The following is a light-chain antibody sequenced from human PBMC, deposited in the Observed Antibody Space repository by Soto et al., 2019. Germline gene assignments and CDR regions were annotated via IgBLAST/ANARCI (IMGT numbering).Light chain of an antibody. V-gene: IGKV1-5*03. Sequence: DIQMTQSPSTLSASVGDRVTITCRASQSISSWLAWYQQKPGKAPKLLIYKASSLESGVPSRFNGSGSGTEFTLTISSLQPDDFATYYCQQYNSYSTWPFGQGTKVEIK. CDR1: QSISSW. CDR3: QQYNSYSTWP. J-gene: IGKJ1*01. CDR2: KAS.